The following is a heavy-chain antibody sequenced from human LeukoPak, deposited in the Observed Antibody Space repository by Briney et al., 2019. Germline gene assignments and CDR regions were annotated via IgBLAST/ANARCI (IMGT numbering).Heavy chain of an antibody. CDR3: ARESLDSSGWYVKDYYYYGMDV. V-gene: IGHV1-69*04. J-gene: IGHJ6*02. Sequence: ASVKVSYKASGGTFSSYAISWVRQAPGQGLEWMGRIIPILGIANYAQKFQGRVTITADKSTSTAYMELSSLRSEDTAVYCCARESLDSSGWYVKDYYYYGMDVWGQGTTVTVSS. CDR1: GGTFSSYA. D-gene: IGHD6-19*01. CDR2: IIPILGIA.